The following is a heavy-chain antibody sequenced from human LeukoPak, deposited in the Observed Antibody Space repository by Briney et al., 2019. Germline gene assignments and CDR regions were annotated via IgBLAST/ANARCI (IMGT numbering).Heavy chain of an antibody. V-gene: IGHV4-34*01. CDR1: GGSFSGYY. D-gene: IGHD6-19*01. CDR2: INHSGST. Sequence: SETLSLTCAVYGGSFSGYYWSWIRQPPGKGLEWIGEINHSGSTNYNPSLKSRVTISVDTSKNQFSLKLSSVTAADTAVYYCASRGAVAGTPGGYFDYWGQGTLVTVSS. CDR3: ASRGAVAGTPGGYFDY. J-gene: IGHJ4*02.